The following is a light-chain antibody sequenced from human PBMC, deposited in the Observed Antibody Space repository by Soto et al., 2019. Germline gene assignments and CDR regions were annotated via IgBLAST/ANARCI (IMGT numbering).Light chain of an antibody. CDR3: QQSYSNPIT. J-gene: IGKJ5*01. CDR2: DAS. Sequence: DIQMTQSPSSLSASVGDRVTITCQASHDISNYLNWYQQKPGKAPKLLIYDASSLESGVPSRFSGSGSGTEFTLTISSLQPEDFATYYCQQSYSNPITFGQGTRLEIK. CDR1: HDISNY. V-gene: IGKV1-39*01.